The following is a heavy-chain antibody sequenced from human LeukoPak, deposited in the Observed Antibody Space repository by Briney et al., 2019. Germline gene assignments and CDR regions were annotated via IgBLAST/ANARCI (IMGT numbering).Heavy chain of an antibody. V-gene: IGHV4-30-2*01. CDR1: GGSISSGGYS. Sequence: SETLSLTCAVSGGSISSGGYSWSWIRQPPGKGLEWIGYIYHTESTYYNPSLKSRVTISVDRSKNQFSLKLSSVTAADTAVYYCARNDYGDDAPDYWGQGTLVTVSS. D-gene: IGHD4-17*01. CDR2: IYHTEST. CDR3: ARNDYGDDAPDY. J-gene: IGHJ4*02.